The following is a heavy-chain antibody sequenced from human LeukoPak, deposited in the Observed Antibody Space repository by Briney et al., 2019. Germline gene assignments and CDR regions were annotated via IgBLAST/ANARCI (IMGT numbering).Heavy chain of an antibody. Sequence: ASVKVSCKASGYTFTGYYIHWVRQAPGQGLEWMGWIKPNSGGTKYAQKFQGRVTMSRATSISTAYMDLGRLRSDDTAVYYCARDSWGSGDYWGQGTLVTVSS. J-gene: IGHJ4*02. CDR2: IKPNSGGT. CDR1: GYTFTGYY. D-gene: IGHD3-16*01. V-gene: IGHV1-2*02. CDR3: ARDSWGSGDY.